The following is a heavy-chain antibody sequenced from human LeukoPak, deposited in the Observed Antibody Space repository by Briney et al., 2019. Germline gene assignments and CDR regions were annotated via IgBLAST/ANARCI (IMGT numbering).Heavy chain of an antibody. CDR2: IYYIGST. D-gene: IGHD4-23*01. Sequence: SETLSLTCTVSGDSISSSSYYWGWIRQPPGKELEWIGSIYYIGSTYYNPSLNSRVTISVDTSKNQFSLKLSSVTAADTAVYYCARDYLGGNPDAFDIWGQGTMVTLSS. CDR1: GDSISSSSYY. V-gene: IGHV4-39*07. CDR3: ARDYLGGNPDAFDI. J-gene: IGHJ3*02.